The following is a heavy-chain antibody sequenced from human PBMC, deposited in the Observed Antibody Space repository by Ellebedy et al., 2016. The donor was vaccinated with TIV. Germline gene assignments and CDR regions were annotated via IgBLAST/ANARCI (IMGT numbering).Heavy chain of an antibody. Sequence: GESLKISCAASGFTFSSFWMTWVRQAPGKGLEWVAIINADGSGRYYVDSVKGRFTISRDNSKNSLFLQINSLRAEDTAVYVCARGGNMDVWGQGTTVTVSS. CDR1: GFTFSSFW. J-gene: IGHJ6*02. CDR2: INADGSGR. D-gene: IGHD3-16*01. CDR3: ARGGNMDV. V-gene: IGHV3-7*01.